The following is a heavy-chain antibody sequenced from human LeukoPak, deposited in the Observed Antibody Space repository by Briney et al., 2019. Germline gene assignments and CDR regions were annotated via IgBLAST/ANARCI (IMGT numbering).Heavy chain of an antibody. CDR1: GYTFTSYG. CDR3: ARDSDCSSTSCRVPYYYYGMDV. J-gene: IGHJ6*02. CDR2: ISAYNGNT. Sequence: ASVKVSCKASGYTFTSYGISWVRQAPGQGLEWIGWISAYNGNTNYAQKLQGRVTMTTDTSTSTAYMELRSLRSDDTAVYYCARDSDCSSTSCRVPYYYYGMDVWGQGTTVTVSS. D-gene: IGHD2-2*01. V-gene: IGHV1-18*01.